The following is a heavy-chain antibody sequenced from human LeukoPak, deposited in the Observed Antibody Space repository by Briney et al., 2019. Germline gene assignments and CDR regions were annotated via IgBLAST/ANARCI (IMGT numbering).Heavy chain of an antibody. V-gene: IGHV1-2*02. CDR3: ARVYDFWSGYFDY. CDR1: GYTFTGYY. J-gene: IGHJ4*02. Sequence: VKVSCKASGYTFTGYYMHWVRQAPGQGLEWMGWINPNSGGTNYARKFQGRVTMTRDTSISTAYMELSRLRSDDTAVYYCARVYDFWSGYFDYWGQGTLVTVSS. CDR2: INPNSGGT. D-gene: IGHD3-3*01.